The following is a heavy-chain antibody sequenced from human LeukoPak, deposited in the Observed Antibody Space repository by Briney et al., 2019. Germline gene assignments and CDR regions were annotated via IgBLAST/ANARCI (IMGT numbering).Heavy chain of an antibody. CDR2: INHSGST. D-gene: IGHD3-22*01. Sequence: SETLSLTCAVYGGSFSDYYWSWIRQPPGKGLEWIGEINHSGSTNYNPSLESRVTISVDTSKNQFSLKLSSVTAADTAMYYCARPSFYDSSGYYLPYWGQGTPVTVSS. CDR3: ARPSFYDSSGYYLPY. CDR1: GGSFSDYY. J-gene: IGHJ4*02. V-gene: IGHV4-34*01.